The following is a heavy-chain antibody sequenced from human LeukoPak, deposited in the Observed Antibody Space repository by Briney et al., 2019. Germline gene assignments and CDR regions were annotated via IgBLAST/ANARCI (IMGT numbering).Heavy chain of an antibody. Sequence: SETLSLTCTVPGGSISSYYWSWIRRPPGKGLEWIGYIYYSGSTNYNPSLKSRVTISVDTSKNQFSLKLSSVTAADTAVYYCARVVRGGAVYWFDPWGQGTLVTVSS. D-gene: IGHD3-16*01. CDR2: IYYSGST. CDR3: ARVVRGGAVYWFDP. J-gene: IGHJ5*02. V-gene: IGHV4-59*01. CDR1: GGSISSYY.